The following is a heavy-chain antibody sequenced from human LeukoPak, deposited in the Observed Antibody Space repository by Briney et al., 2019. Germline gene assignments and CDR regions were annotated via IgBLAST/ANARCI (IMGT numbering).Heavy chain of an antibody. D-gene: IGHD3-10*01. CDR1: GFTFSSYA. J-gene: IGHJ6*02. CDR3: AKDTSMVRGVPDV. Sequence: PGGSLRLSCAASGFTFSSYATSWVRQAPGKGLEWVSAISGSGGSTYYADSVKGPFTISRDNTKNTLYLQMNSLRAEDTAVYYCAKDTSMVRGVPDVWGQGTTVTVSS. V-gene: IGHV3-23*01. CDR2: ISGSGGST.